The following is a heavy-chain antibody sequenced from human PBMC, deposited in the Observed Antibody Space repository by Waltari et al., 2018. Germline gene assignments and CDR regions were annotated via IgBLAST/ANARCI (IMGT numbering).Heavy chain of an antibody. D-gene: IGHD4-17*01. CDR3: AREGGFGYGDYVDYYYGMDV. CDR2: INWNGGST. V-gene: IGHV3-20*01. J-gene: IGHJ6*02. CDR1: GFTFDDYG. Sequence: EVQLVESGGGVVRPGGSLRLSCAASGFTFDDYGMSWVRQAPGKGLGWVSGINWNGGSTGYADSVKGRFTISRDNAKNSLYLQMNSLRAEDTALYHCAREGGFGYGDYVDYYYGMDVWGQGTTVTVSS.